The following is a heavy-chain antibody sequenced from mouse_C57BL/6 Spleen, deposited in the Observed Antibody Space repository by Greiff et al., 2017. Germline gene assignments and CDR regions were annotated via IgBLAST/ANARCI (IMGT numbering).Heavy chain of an antibody. J-gene: IGHJ4*01. CDR2: IDPSDSYT. D-gene: IGHD2-3*01. CDR1: GYTFTSYW. Sequence: QVQLQQPGAELVKPGASVKLSCKASGYTFTSYWMQWVKQRPGQGLEWIGEIDPSDSYTNYNQKFKGKATLTVDTSSSTAYMQLSSLTSEDSAVYYCARSPDGRYAMDYWGQGTSVTVSS. CDR3: ARSPDGRYAMDY. V-gene: IGHV1-50*01.